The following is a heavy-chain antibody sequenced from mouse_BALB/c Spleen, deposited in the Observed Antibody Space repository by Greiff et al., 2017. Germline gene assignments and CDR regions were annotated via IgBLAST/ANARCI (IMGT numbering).Heavy chain of an antibody. J-gene: IGHJ4*01. CDR2: ISSGSSTI. Sequence: EVKLVESGGGLVQPGGSRKLSCAASGFTFSSFGMHWVRQAPEKGLEWVAYISSGSSTIYYADTVKGRFTISRDNPKNTLFLQMTSLRSEDTAMYYCARSPYYGPLYAMDYWGQGTSVTVSS. CDR1: GFTFSSFG. V-gene: IGHV5-17*02. D-gene: IGHD1-2*01. CDR3: ARSPYYGPLYAMDY.